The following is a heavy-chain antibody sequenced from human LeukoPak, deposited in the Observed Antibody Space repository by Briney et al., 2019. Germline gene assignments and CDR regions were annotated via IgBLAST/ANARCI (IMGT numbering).Heavy chain of an antibody. D-gene: IGHD3-22*01. Sequence: ASVKVSCKASGYTFTSYGISWVRQAPGQGLEWLGWISVYNGHTNYAQKLQGRVTMTTDTSTTTAYMELRTLRSDDTAVYYCARDRFDYYDSSGYEFDPWGQGTLVTVSS. CDR2: ISVYNGHT. CDR3: ARDRFDYYDSSGYEFDP. V-gene: IGHV1-18*01. CDR1: GYTFTSYG. J-gene: IGHJ5*02.